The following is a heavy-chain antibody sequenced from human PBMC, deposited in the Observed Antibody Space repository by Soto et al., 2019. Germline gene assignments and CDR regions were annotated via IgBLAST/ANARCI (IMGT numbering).Heavy chain of an antibody. Sequence: ESGGGVVQPGRSLRLSCAASGFTFSSYAMHWVRQAPGKGLEWVAVISYDGSNKYYADSVKGRFTISRDNSKNTLYLQMNSLRAEDTAVYYCARDLGENWFDPWGQGTLVTVSS. CDR1: GFTFSSYA. D-gene: IGHD3-16*01. CDR2: ISYDGSNK. J-gene: IGHJ5*02. CDR3: ARDLGENWFDP. V-gene: IGHV3-30-3*01.